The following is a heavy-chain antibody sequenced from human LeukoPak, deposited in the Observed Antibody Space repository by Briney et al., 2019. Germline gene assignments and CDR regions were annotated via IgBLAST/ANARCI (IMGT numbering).Heavy chain of an antibody. J-gene: IGHJ4*02. CDR1: GFTFSSYG. D-gene: IGHD6-13*01. Sequence: GRSLRLSCAASGFTFSSYGMHWVRQAPGKGLEWVAVISYDGSNKYYADSVKGRFTISRDNSKNTLYLQMNSLRAEDTAVYYCAKDSWGEQQLNPHSDYWGQGTLVTVSS. CDR2: ISYDGSNK. V-gene: IGHV3-30*18. CDR3: AKDSWGEQQLNPHSDY.